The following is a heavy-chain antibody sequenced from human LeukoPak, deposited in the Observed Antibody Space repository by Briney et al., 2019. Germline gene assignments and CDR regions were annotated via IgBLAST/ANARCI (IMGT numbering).Heavy chain of an antibody. D-gene: IGHD3-3*01. CDR3: AKEFYFWSGYYVGGIDY. J-gene: IGHJ4*02. CDR2: ISGSGGST. CDR1: GFTFSSYW. Sequence: PGGSLRLSCAASGFTFSSYWMSWVRQAPGKGLEWVSAISGSGGSTYYADSVKGRFTISRDNSKNTLYLQMNSLRAEDTAVYYCAKEFYFWSGYYVGGIDYWGQGTLVTVSS. V-gene: IGHV3-23*01.